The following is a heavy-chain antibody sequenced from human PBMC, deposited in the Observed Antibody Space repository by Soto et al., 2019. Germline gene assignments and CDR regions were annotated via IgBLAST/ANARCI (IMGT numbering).Heavy chain of an antibody. J-gene: IGHJ6*02. CDR1: GGSISSGDYY. D-gene: IGHD4-4*01. CDR3: GRELNSNYVPRYYYYYAMDV. V-gene: IGHV4-30-4*01. CDR2: IYYSGST. Sequence: SETLSLTCTVSGGSISSGDYYWSWIRQPPGKGLEWIGYIYYSGSTYYNPPLKSRVTISVDTTKNQSSLKLSSVTAADTAVYYWGRELNSNYVPRYYYYYAMDVWGQGTTVTVSS.